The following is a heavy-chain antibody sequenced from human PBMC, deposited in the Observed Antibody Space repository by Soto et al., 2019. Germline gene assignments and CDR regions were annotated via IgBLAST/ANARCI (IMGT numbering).Heavy chain of an antibody. CDR1: GYTFTSYA. V-gene: IGHV1-3*01. CDR2: INAGNGNT. Sequence: ASVKVSCKASGYTFTSYAMHWVRQAPGQRLEWMGWINAGNGNTKYSQKFQGRVTITRDTSASTAYMELSSLRSEDTAVYYCARDYYDILTGYSPFDHWGQGTLVTVSS. D-gene: IGHD3-9*01. CDR3: ARDYYDILTGYSPFDH. J-gene: IGHJ4*02.